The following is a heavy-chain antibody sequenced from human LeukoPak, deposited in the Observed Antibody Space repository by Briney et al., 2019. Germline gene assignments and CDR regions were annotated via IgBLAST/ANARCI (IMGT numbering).Heavy chain of an antibody. D-gene: IGHD7-27*01. J-gene: IGHJ3*02. CDR1: GFTFNKYT. Sequence: PGRSLRLSCAASGFTFNKYTMHWVRQAPGKGLEWVGVVLYDGSKKNNADSVKGRFTISRDNSKNMMYVQMNSLRPEYTALYYCARDNWGGAFDIWGQGTMVTVSS. CDR3: ARDNWGGAFDI. CDR2: VLYDGSKK. V-gene: IGHV3-30*04.